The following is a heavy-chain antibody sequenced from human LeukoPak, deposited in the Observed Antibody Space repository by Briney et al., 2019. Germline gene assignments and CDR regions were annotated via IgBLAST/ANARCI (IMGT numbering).Heavy chain of an antibody. CDR1: GFTFSSYA. CDR3: AKDMVGASGFDY. CDR2: ISGSGGST. V-gene: IGHV3-23*01. Sequence: GGSLRLSCAASGFTFSSYAMSWVRQAPGKGLEWVSAISGSGGSTYYADSVKGRFAISRDNSKNTLYLQMNSLRAEDTAVYYCAKDMVGASGFDYWGQGTLVTVSS. J-gene: IGHJ4*02. D-gene: IGHD1-26*01.